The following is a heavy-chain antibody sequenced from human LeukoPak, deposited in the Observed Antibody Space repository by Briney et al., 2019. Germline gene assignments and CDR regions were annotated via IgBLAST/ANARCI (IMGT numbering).Heavy chain of an antibody. J-gene: IGHJ4*02. V-gene: IGHV3-48*02. CDR1: GFSLIGYS. CDR3: ARGSLNYYASGSYYMVF. CDR2: ISSSMSIT. D-gene: IGHD3-10*01. Sequence: GSLRLSCAASGFSLIGYSMNWVRQTPGKGLEWISYISSSMSITYYADSVKGRFTISRDNAKNSLYLQMNGLTDEDTAVYYCARGSLNYYASGSYYMVFWGQGTLVTVSS.